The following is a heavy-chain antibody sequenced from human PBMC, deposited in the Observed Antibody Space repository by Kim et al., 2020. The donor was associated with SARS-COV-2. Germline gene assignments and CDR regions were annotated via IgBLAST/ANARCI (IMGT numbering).Heavy chain of an antibody. CDR1: GYTFTGYY. J-gene: IGHJ5*02. Sequence: ASVKVSCKASGYTFTGYYMHWVRQAPGQGLEWMGWINPNSGGTNYAQKFQGRVTMTRDTSISTAYMELSRLRSDDTAVYYCARVPFVAAATHCPWGQGTLVTVSS. V-gene: IGHV1-2*02. CDR3: ARVPFVAAATHCP. CDR2: INPNSGGT. D-gene: IGHD6-13*01.